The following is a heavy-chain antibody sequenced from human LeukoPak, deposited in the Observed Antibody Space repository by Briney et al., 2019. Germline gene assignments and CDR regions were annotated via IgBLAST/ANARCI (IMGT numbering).Heavy chain of an antibody. V-gene: IGHV3-33*01. CDR2: ILNDGSQE. J-gene: IGHJ3*02. CDR3: ARDDALGDNALDI. D-gene: IGHD3-16*01. Sequence: GGSLRLSCAASGFTFSSYGMHWVRQAPGKGLEGVAVILNDGSQEKYADSVKGRFTISRDNSKNTLFLQMNSLRAEDTVVYYCARDDALGDNALDIWGQGTMVTVSS. CDR1: GFTFSSYG.